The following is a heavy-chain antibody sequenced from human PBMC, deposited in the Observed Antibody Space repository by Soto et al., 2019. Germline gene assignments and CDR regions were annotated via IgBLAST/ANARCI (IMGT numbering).Heavy chain of an antibody. CDR3: ARDQAWMTTVTKGRVDY. J-gene: IGHJ4*02. CDR1: GYTFTSYG. V-gene: IGHV1-18*04. Sequence: QVQLVQSGAEVKKPGASVKVSCKASGYTFTSYGISWVRQAPGQGLEWMGWISAYNGNTNYAQKIQGRVTMTTDTSTSTAYMELRSLRSDDTAVYYCARDQAWMTTVTKGRVDYWGQGTLVTVSS. CDR2: ISAYNGNT. D-gene: IGHD4-17*01.